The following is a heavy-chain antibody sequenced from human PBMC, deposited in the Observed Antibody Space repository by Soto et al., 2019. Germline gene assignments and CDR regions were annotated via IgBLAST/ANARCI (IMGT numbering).Heavy chain of an antibody. CDR2: MTPNSGNT. CDR1: GSTFTNYD. Sequence: ASVKVSCKASGSTFTNYDINWARKATGQGTELNGWMTPNSGNTGYAQKFQGRVTMTRNTSISTAYMELSSLISEDTAVYYCAMGPLNGDDFWSGYYSYYYYYGMDVWGQGTTVTVS. V-gene: IGHV1-8*01. D-gene: IGHD3-3*01. CDR3: AMGPLNGDDFWSGYYSYYYYYGMDV. J-gene: IGHJ6*02.